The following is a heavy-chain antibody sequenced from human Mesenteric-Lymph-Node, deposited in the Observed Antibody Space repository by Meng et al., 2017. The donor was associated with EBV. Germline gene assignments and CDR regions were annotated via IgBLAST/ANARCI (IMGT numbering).Heavy chain of an antibody. D-gene: IGHD3-10*01. CDR1: GFMFSASH. CDR3: AKDRAGLRGIFDY. CDR2: ISSSGDTI. J-gene: IGHJ4*02. Sequence: QVQLVESGGGLVKPGGSLRLSCAASGFMFSASHMTWIRQAPGKGPEWLSYISSSGDTIYYAGSVKGRFTISRDNAKDSLYLQMNSLRAEDTAVYYCAKDRAGLRGIFDYWGQGTLVTVSS. V-gene: IGHV3-11*01.